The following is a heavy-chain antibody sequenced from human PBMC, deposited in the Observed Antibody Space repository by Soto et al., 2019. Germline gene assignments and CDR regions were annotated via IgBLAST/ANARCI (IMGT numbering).Heavy chain of an antibody. CDR1: GYTFSSYG. V-gene: IGHV1-18*04. Sequence: VQLVQSGAEVMKPGASVKVSCKASGYTFSSYGISWVRQAPGKGREWMGWSSAGKGETNYAQKFQGRVSMTTDTSTSTAYMELRSLTSDDTAVYYCARDGFTVISSGSFDYWGQGTLVTVSS. CDR3: ARDGFTVISSGSFDY. CDR2: SSAGKGET. D-gene: IGHD1-26*01. J-gene: IGHJ4*02.